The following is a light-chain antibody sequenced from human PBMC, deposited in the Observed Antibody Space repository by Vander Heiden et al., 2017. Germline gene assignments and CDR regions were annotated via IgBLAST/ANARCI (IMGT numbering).Light chain of an antibody. V-gene: IGLV2-14*03. CDR1: SSDVGGYNY. CDR2: DDS. CDR3: SSYTSSSTRV. Sequence: HSALTQPAPVSGPPGLSLPLSSTGPSSDVGGYNYVSWYQQHPGKAPKLMIYDDSHRPSGVSNRFSGSKSGNTACLTISGLQAEDEADYYCSSYTSSSTRVFGGGTKLTVL. J-gene: IGLJ2*01.